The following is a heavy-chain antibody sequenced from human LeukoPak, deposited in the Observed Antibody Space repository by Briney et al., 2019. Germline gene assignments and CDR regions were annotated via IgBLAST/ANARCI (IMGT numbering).Heavy chain of an antibody. V-gene: IGHV3-48*04. J-gene: IGHJ4*02. CDR1: GFTFSSYA. CDR2: ISSSSSTI. Sequence: PGGSLRLSCAASGFTFSSYAMSWVRQAPGKGLEWVSYISSSSSTIYYADSVKGRFTISRDNAKNSLYLQMNSLRAEDTAVYYCAREGYGGDYWGQGTLVTVSS. D-gene: IGHD5-18*01. CDR3: AREGYGGDY.